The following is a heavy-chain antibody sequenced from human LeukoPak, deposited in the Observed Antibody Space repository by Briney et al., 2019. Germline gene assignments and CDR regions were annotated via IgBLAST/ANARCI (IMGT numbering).Heavy chain of an antibody. CDR1: GFIFSSYW. V-gene: IGHV3-21*01. J-gene: IGHJ4*02. CDR3: ARYGGSYSSFDY. Sequence: GGSLRLSCAASGFIFSSYWMHWVRQAPGKGLEWVSSISSSSSYIYYADSVKGRFTISRDNAKNSLYLQMNSLRAEDTAVYYCARYGGSYSSFDYWGQGTLVTVSS. CDR2: ISSSSSYI. D-gene: IGHD1-26*01.